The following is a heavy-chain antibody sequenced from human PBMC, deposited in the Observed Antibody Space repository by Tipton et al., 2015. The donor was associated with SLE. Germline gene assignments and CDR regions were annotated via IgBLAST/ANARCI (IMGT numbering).Heavy chain of an antibody. Sequence: QLVQSGAEVKKPGESLKISCRGSGYTFTNSWIGWVRQMPGKGLEWMGMIYPGDPDTRYSPSFEGQVTISADKSVSAAYLHWTSVKASDTAIYYCAKRGGAWNAALYTFDVWGQGTAVTVSS. CDR3: AKRGGAWNAALYTFDV. CDR1: GYTFTNSW. CDR2: IYPGDPDT. D-gene: IGHD1-1*01. V-gene: IGHV5-51*03. J-gene: IGHJ3*01.